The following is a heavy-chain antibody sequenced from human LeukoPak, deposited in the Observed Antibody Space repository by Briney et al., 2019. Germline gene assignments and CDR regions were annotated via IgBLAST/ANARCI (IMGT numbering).Heavy chain of an antibody. CDR1: GLPFSSYG. V-gene: IGHV3-48*02. CDR2: ISSSGSPI. CDR3: ARGSSGSYGRAFDI. J-gene: IGHJ3*02. Sequence: GGSLRLSCVASGLPFSSYGMHWVRQTPGKGLEWVSYISSSGSPIKYADSVKGRFTISRDNAKNSLYLQMTSLRDEDTAVYYCARGSSGSYGRAFDIWGQGTMVSVSS. D-gene: IGHD1-26*01.